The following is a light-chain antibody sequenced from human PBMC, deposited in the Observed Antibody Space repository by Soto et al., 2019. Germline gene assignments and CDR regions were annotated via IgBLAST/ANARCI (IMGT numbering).Light chain of an antibody. CDR1: SSDVGGYNY. V-gene: IGLV2-14*01. CDR3: SSYTSSSTLVV. CDR2: EVS. J-gene: IGLJ2*01. Sequence: QSALTQPASVSGSPGQSITISCTGTSSDVGGYNYVSWYQQHPGKAPKLIIYEVSNRPSGVSNHFSGSKSGNTASLTISGLQAEDEADYYCSSYTSSSTLVVFGGGTKVTVL.